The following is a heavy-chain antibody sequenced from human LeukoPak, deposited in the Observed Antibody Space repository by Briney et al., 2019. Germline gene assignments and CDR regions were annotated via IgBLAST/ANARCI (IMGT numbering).Heavy chain of an antibody. J-gene: IGHJ4*02. V-gene: IGHV3-30-3*01. D-gene: IGHD3-22*01. CDR3: ARGLQYYYDSSGYYFDY. CDR2: ISYDGSNK. Sequence: PGGSLRLSCAASGFTFNSYSMHWVRQAAGKGLEWVAVISYDGSNKHYGDSVKGPFTISRDNSKNTLYLELSSLRAEDTAVFYCARGLQYYYDSSGYYFDYWGQGTLVTVSS. CDR1: GFTFNSYS.